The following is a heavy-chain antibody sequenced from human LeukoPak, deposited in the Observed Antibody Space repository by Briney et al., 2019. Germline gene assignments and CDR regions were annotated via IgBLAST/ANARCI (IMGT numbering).Heavy chain of an antibody. V-gene: IGHV1-18*01. CDR1: GYTLTSYG. CDR2: MSAYNGKT. Sequence: ASVKVSCKASGYTLTSYGISWVRQAPGQGLERMRWMSAYNGKTNYAHSLQGRVTVTADTSTSTAYMELRSLRSEDTAVYYCARGMGYSYGHPQGAFDIWGQGTMVTVSS. D-gene: IGHD5-18*01. J-gene: IGHJ3*02. CDR3: ARGMGYSYGHPQGAFDI.